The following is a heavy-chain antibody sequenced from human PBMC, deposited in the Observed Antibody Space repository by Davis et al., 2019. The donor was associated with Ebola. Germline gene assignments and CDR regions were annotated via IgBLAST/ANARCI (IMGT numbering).Heavy chain of an antibody. CDR3: ARESYDSSGYLLWDY. J-gene: IGHJ4*02. CDR2: INPNSGGT. D-gene: IGHD3-22*01. Sequence: ASVKVSCKASGYTFTTYYVHWVRQAPGQGLEWMGWINPNSGGTNYAQKFQGRVTMTRDTSISTAYMELSRLRSDDTAVYYCARESYDSSGYLLWDYWGQGTLVTVSS. V-gene: IGHV1-2*02. CDR1: GYTFTTYY.